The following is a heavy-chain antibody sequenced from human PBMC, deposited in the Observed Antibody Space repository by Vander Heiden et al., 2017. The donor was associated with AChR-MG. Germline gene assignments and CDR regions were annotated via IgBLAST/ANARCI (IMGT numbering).Heavy chain of an antibody. Sequence: QLQLQESGPGLVKPSETLSLTCTVSGGPIRSSSYYWGWIRQPPGKGLEWIGSIYYSGSTSYNPSLKSRVTISVDTSKNQFSLKLSSVTAADTAVYYCARPRVRGAAAGLYYYYMDVWGKGTTVTVSS. CDR3: ARPRVRGAAAGLYYYYMDV. D-gene: IGHD6-13*01. V-gene: IGHV4-39*01. CDR2: IYYSGST. CDR1: GGPIRSSSYY. J-gene: IGHJ6*03.